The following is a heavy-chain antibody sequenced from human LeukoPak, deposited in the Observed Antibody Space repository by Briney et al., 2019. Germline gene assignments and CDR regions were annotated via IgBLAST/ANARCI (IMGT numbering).Heavy chain of an antibody. J-gene: IGHJ5*02. CDR1: GYSFTSYW. CDR2: IYLGDSDT. D-gene: IGHD2-15*01. V-gene: IGHV5-51*01. CDR3: ARHESSGGSPQWFDP. Sequence: GESLKISCKGSGYSFTSYWIGWVRQMPGKGLEWMGIIYLGDSDTRYSPSFQGQVTISADKSISTAYLQWSSLKASDTAMYYCARHESSGGSPQWFDPWGQGTLVTVSS.